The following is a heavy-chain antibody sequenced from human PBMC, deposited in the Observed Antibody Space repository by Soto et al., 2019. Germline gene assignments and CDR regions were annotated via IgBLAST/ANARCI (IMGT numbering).Heavy chain of an antibody. Sequence: QLQLQESGSGLVKPSQTLSLTCAVSGGSISSGGYSWSWIRQPPGKGLEWIGYIYHSGSTYYNPSLKGRVTISVDRSKNQFSLKLSSVTAADTAVYYCARTNYGDYGYGMDVWGQGTTVTVSS. J-gene: IGHJ6*02. CDR1: GGSISSGGYS. D-gene: IGHD4-17*01. CDR3: ARTNYGDYGYGMDV. CDR2: IYHSGST. V-gene: IGHV4-30-2*01.